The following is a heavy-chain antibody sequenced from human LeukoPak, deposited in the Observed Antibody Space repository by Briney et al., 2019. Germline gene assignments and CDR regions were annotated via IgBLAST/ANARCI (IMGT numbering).Heavy chain of an antibody. Sequence: GGSLRLSCAASGFTFSSYEMNWVRQAPGKGLEWVSYISSSGSTIYYADSVKGRFTISRDNAKNSLYLQMNSLRAEDTAVYYCARDFATIDYGSGSLSPGGQGTLVTVSS. CDR1: GFTFSSYE. D-gene: IGHD3-10*01. J-gene: IGHJ5*02. CDR2: ISSSGSTI. V-gene: IGHV3-48*03. CDR3: ARDFATIDYGSGSLSP.